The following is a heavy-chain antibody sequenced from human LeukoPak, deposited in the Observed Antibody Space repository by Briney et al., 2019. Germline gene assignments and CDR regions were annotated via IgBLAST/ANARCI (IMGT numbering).Heavy chain of an antibody. J-gene: IGHJ4*02. CDR3: AREGPGYCSSTSCPQLDY. CDR1: GGSFSGYY. Sequence: SETLSLTCAVYGGSFSGYYWSWIRQPPGKGLEWIGEINHSGSTNYNPSHKSRVTISVDTSKNQFSLKLSSVAAADTAVYYCAREGPGYCSSTSCPQLDYWGQGTLVSVSS. V-gene: IGHV4-34*01. CDR2: INHSGST. D-gene: IGHD2-2*03.